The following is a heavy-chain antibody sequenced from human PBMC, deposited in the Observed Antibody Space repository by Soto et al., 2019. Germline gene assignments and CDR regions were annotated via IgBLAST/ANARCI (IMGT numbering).Heavy chain of an antibody. CDR1: GFTFTSYS. J-gene: IGHJ5*02. D-gene: IGHD3-22*01. Sequence: GGSLSLSCSASGFTFTSYSMHWVRQAPGKGLEYVSAISSNGGSTYYADSVKGRFTISRDNSKNTLYLQMSSLRAEDTAVYYCVKDRNYYDSSGYLVGNWFDPWGQGTLVTVSS. V-gene: IGHV3-64D*06. CDR2: ISSNGGST. CDR3: VKDRNYYDSSGYLVGNWFDP.